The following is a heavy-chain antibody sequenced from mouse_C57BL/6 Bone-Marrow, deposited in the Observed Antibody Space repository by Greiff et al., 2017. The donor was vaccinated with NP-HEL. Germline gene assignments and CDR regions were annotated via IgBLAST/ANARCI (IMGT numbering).Heavy chain of an antibody. Sequence: QVQLQQPGAELVKPGASVKLSCKASGYTFTSYWMHWVKQRPGQGLEWIGMIHPNSGSTNYNEKFKSKATLTVDKSSSTAYMQLSSLTSEDSAVYYCARKGITTVVATDWYFEVWGTGTTVTVSS. D-gene: IGHD1-1*01. CDR3: ARKGITTVVATDWYFEV. J-gene: IGHJ1*03. V-gene: IGHV1-64*01. CDR1: GYTFTSYW. CDR2: IHPNSGST.